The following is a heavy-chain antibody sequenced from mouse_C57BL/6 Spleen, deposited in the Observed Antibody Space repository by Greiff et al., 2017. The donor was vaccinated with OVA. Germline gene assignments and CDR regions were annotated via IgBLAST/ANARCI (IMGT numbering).Heavy chain of an antibody. CDR3: ARSPDYYGTPFAY. V-gene: IGHV1-81*01. D-gene: IGHD1-1*01. CDR2: IYPRSGNT. Sequence: VQLQQSGAELARPGASVKLSCKASGYTFTSYGISWVKQRTGQGLEWIGEIYPRSGNTYYNEKFKGKATLTADKSSSTAYMELRSLTSEDSAVYFCARSPDYYGTPFAYWGQGTLVTVSA. J-gene: IGHJ3*01. CDR1: GYTFTSYG.